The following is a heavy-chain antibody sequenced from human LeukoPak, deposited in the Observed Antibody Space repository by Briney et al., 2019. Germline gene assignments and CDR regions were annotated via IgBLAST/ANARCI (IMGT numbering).Heavy chain of an antibody. CDR1: GGSISRYY. CDR2: IYHTGNT. D-gene: IGHD6-6*01. V-gene: IGHV4-59*08. J-gene: IGHJ4*02. Sequence: SETLSLTCTVSGGSISRYYWSWIRQPPGKGLEWIGYIYHTGNTNSNPSLKSRVTISLDTSKNQFSLKLSSVTAADTAVYYCAKHTFARPFDYWGQGTLVTVSS. CDR3: AKHTFARPFDY.